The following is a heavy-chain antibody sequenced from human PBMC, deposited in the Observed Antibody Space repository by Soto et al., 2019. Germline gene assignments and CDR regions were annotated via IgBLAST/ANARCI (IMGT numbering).Heavy chain of an antibody. J-gene: IGHJ4*02. CDR2: TYYRSKWIN. D-gene: IGHD3-16*01. CDR1: GDSVSSNSAG. V-gene: IGHV6-1*01. Sequence: PSQTLSLTCAISGDSVSSNSAGWNWIRQSPSRGLEWLGRTYYRSKWINDYAVSVRSRMTINPDTSKNLFSLQLSSVTPEDSAVYYCARDRGGYFDCCGQGTLVTVSS. CDR3: ARDRGGYFDC.